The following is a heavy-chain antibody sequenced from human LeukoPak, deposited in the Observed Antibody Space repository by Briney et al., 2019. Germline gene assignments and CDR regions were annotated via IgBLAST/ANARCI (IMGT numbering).Heavy chain of an antibody. D-gene: IGHD1/OR15-1a*01. V-gene: IGHV4-39*07. Sequence: PSETLSLTCTVSGASFNSDTYYWGWIRQPPGKGLEWIGTHSHSGSAYYNPSLRSRITMSLDTSENQLSLKLYSVTAADTAIYYCARYQTGTMFAVWGQGTLVTISS. CDR3: ARYQTGTMFAV. CDR1: GASFNSDTYY. CDR2: HSHSGSA. J-gene: IGHJ4*02.